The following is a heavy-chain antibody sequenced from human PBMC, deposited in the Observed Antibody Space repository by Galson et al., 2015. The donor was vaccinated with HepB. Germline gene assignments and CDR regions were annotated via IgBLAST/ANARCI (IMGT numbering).Heavy chain of an antibody. CDR2: ISYDGSNK. J-gene: IGHJ5*02. V-gene: IGHV3-30*04. CDR3: ARDGFGDTAMLHGGWFDP. D-gene: IGHD5-18*01. CDR1: GFTFSSYA. Sequence: SLRLSCAASGFTFSSYAMHWVRQAPGKGLEWVAVISYDGSNKYYADSVKGRFTISRDNSKNTLYLQMNSLRAEDTAVYYCARDGFGDTAMLHGGWFDPWGQGTLVTVSS.